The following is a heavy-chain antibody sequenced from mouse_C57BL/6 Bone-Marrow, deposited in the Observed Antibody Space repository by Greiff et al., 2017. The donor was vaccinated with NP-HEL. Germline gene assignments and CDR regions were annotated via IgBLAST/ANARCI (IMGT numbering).Heavy chain of an antibody. CDR2: ISDGGSYI. D-gene: IGHD2-1*01. CDR1: GFTFSSYA. Sequence: EVMLVESGGGLVKPGGSLKISCAASGFTFSSYAMSWVRQTPEKRLEWVAIISDGGSYIYSPDNVKGRFTISRDNAKNNLYLQMSHLKSEDTAMYYCARDRRGNYVWYFDVWGTGTTVTVSS. CDR3: ARDRRGNYVWYFDV. J-gene: IGHJ1*03. V-gene: IGHV5-4*01.